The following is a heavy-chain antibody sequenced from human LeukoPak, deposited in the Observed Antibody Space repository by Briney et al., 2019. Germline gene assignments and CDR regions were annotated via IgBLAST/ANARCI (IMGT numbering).Heavy chain of an antibody. V-gene: IGHV1-46*01. D-gene: IGHD2-15*01. J-gene: IGHJ6*02. CDR1: GYTITSYY. CDR3: ARGGGPMSSYYYYGMDV. Sequence: ASVKVSCKASGYTITSYYMHWVRQARGQGLEWMGIINPSGGSTSYAQKFQGRVTMTRDTSTSTVYMELSSLRSEDTAVYYCARGGGPMSSYYYYGMDVWGQGTMVTVSS. CDR2: INPSGGST.